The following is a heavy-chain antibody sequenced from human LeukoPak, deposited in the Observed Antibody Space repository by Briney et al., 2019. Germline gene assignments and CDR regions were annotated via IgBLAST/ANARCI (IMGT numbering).Heavy chain of an antibody. Sequence: ASVKVSCKASGNTFTSYGISWVRQAPGQGLEWMGWISAYNGNTNYAQKLQGRVTMTTDTSTSTAYMELRSLRSDDTAVYYCARTYCSSTSCSEFDYWGQGTLVTVSS. CDR3: ARTYCSSTSCSEFDY. V-gene: IGHV1-18*01. J-gene: IGHJ4*02. CDR1: GNTFTSYG. CDR2: ISAYNGNT. D-gene: IGHD2-2*01.